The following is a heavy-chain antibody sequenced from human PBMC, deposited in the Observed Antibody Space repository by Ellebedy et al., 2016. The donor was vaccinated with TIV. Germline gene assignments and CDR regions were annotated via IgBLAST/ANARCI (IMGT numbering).Heavy chain of an antibody. Sequence: GESMKISCAASGFTFSSYGMHWVRQAPGKGLEWVSYISSSGSTIYYADSVKDRFTISRDNAKNSLYLQMNSLRAEDTAVYYCARDCGGVIAHTVDYWGQGTLVTASS. V-gene: IGHV3-48*04. D-gene: IGHD3-16*02. CDR3: ARDCGGVIAHTVDY. CDR1: GFTFSSYG. CDR2: ISSSGSTI. J-gene: IGHJ4*02.